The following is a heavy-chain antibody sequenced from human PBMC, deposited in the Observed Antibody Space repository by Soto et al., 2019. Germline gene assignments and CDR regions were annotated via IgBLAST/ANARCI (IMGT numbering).Heavy chain of an antibody. V-gene: IGHV4-30-2*01. CDR2: IYHSGST. CDR1: GGSISSGGYS. CDR3: ARSPIPSYYDSSGGYYFDY. J-gene: IGHJ4*02. Sequence: SETLSLTCAVSGGSISSGGYSWSWIRQPPGKGLEWIGYIYHSGSTYYNPSLKSRVTISVDRSKNQFSLKLSSVTAADTAVYYCARSPIPSYYDSSGGYYFDYWGQGTMVTVSS. D-gene: IGHD3-22*01.